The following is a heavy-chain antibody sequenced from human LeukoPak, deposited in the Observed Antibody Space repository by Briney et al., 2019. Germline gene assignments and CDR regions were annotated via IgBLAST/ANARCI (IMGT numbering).Heavy chain of an antibody. CDR3: ARGLRGYSGYDYSFDY. D-gene: IGHD5-12*01. CDR1: GYTFTSYG. CDR2: TSAYNGNT. V-gene: IGHV1-18*01. J-gene: IGHJ4*02. Sequence: ASVKVSCKASGYTFTSYGISWVRQAPGQGLEWMGWTSAYNGNTNYAQKLQGRVTMTTDTSTSTAYMELRSLRSDDTAVYYCARGLRGYSGYDYSFDYWGQGTLVTVSS.